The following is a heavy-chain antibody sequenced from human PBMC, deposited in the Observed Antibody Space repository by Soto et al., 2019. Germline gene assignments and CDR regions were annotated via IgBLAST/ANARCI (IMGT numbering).Heavy chain of an antibody. Sequence: ASVKGSCQGSGYTFTSFDINWVRQATGQGLEWMGWMNPNSGNTGYAQKFQGRVTMTRNTSISTAYLQLSTLKASDSGMYYCARQGAAHSPYNWFDTWGQGTLVTVSS. CDR1: GYTFTSFD. V-gene: IGHV1-8*01. CDR3: ARQGAAHSPYNWFDT. D-gene: IGHD2-15*01. J-gene: IGHJ5*02. CDR2: MNPNSGNT.